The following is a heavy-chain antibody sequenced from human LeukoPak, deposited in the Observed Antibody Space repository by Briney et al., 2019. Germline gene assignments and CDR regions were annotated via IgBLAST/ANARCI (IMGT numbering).Heavy chain of an antibody. CDR1: GYTFTSYY. D-gene: IGHD3-16*01. CDR3: ARDARGRVYYFDY. CDR2: INPSGGST. V-gene: IGHV1-46*01. Sequence: ASVKVSCTASGYTFTSYYMHWVRQAPGQGLEWMGIINPSGGSTSYAQKFQGRVTMTRDMSTSTVYMELSSLRSEDTAVYYCARDARGRVYYFDYWGQGTLVTVSS. J-gene: IGHJ4*02.